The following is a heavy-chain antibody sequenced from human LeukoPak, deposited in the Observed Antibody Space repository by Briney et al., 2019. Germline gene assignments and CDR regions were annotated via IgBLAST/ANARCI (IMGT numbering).Heavy chain of an antibody. D-gene: IGHD3-10*01. CDR1: GFTFSSYS. V-gene: IGHV3-48*04. J-gene: IGHJ4*02. CDR3: ARAGVNTYGSGSYSDFDY. CDR2: ISSSGSTI. Sequence: GGSLRLSCAASGFTFSSYSMNWVRQAPGKGLEWVSYISSSGSTIYYADSVKGRFTISRDNAKNSLYLQMNSLRAEDTAVYYCARAGVNTYGSGSYSDFDYWGQGTLVTVSS.